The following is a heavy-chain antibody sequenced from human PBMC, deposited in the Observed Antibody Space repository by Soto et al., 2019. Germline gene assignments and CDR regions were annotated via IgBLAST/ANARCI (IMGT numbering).Heavy chain of an antibody. CDR1: GFTFSSYW. CDR3: ARDVQFSLDV. CDR2: IKQDGSKK. J-gene: IGHJ6*02. Sequence: TGGSLRLSCAAPGFTFSSYWMSWVRQAPGKGLEWVANIKQDGSKKYYVDSVKGRFTISRDNAKNSLYLQMNSLRAEDTAVYYCARDVQFSLDVWGQGTTVTVSS. V-gene: IGHV3-7*03.